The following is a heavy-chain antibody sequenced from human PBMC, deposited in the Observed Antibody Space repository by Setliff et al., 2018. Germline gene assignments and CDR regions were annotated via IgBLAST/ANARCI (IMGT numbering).Heavy chain of an antibody. CDR1: GYTFTNYW. J-gene: IGHJ4*02. CDR2: IYPGDSDT. V-gene: IGHV5-51*01. CDR3: ARVVGADGIGIDY. D-gene: IGHD2-15*01. Sequence: GESLKISCKGSGYTFTNYWIGWVRQMPGKGLEWMGLIYPGDSDTRYSPSFRGQVTISADKSISTAYLQWSSLKASGTATYYCARVVGADGIGIDYWGQGTVVTVSS.